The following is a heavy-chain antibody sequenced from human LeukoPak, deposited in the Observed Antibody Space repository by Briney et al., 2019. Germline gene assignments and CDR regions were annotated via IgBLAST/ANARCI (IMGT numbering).Heavy chain of an antibody. CDR2: IAGSGGST. D-gene: IGHD6-6*01. CDR3: AKRVAEGSFDY. Sequence: WLLFIAGSGGSTYYADTVKGRFTVYRDNSKNTLYLQMNSLRGEDTAVYYCAKRVAEGSFDYWGLGTLVTVSS. V-gene: IGHV3-23*01. J-gene: IGHJ4*02.